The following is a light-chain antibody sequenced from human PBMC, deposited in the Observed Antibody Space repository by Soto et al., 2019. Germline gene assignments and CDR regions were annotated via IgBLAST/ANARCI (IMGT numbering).Light chain of an antibody. CDR2: AAS. CDR1: QSVGSL. CDR3: QQYGSSPWT. Sequence: EIVWTQSPATLSVSPGERATLSCRASQSVGSLLAFYQHKPGQAPRLLIYAASRRATGIPDRFSGSGSGTDFTLAISRLEPEDVVVYYCQQYGSSPWTFGQGTKVDIK. J-gene: IGKJ1*01. V-gene: IGKV3-20*01.